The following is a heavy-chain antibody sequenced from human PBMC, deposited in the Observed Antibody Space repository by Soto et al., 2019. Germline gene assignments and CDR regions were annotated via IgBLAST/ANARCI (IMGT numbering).Heavy chain of an antibody. CDR1: GGSISSYY. CDR2: IYYSGST. D-gene: IGHD6-6*01. V-gene: IGHV4-59*01. J-gene: IGHJ6*02. CDR3: ARVGSSGYYYGMDV. Sequence: PSETLSLTCTVSGGSISSYYWSWIRQPPGKGLEWIGYIYYSGSTNYNPSLKSRVTISVDTSKNQFSLKLSSVTAADTAMYYCARVGSSGYYYGMDVWGQGTTVTVSS.